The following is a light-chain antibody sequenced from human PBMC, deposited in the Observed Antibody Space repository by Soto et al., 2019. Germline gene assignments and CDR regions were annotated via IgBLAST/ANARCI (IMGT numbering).Light chain of an antibody. CDR3: MQATESYT. CDR1: QSLVHIDGNTY. Sequence: DIVLTQTRLSSPVTLGQPASISCRSSQSLVHIDGNTYFNWLQQRPGQPARLLIYKISNRFPGVPDRFSGSGAGTDFILKISRVEAEDVGVYYCMQATESYTFGQGTRLEIK. CDR2: KIS. V-gene: IGKV2-24*01. J-gene: IGKJ2*01.